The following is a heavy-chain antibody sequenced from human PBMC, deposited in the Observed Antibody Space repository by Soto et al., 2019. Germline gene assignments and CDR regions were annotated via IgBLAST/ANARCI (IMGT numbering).Heavy chain of an antibody. V-gene: IGHV3-23*01. CDR3: AKRAVTGVLWFFDH. J-gene: IGHJ4*02. CDR2: IGVSGADT. CDR1: GFIFSDYP. Sequence: EVQLLESGGDLVQPGGSLRLSCVASGFIFSDYPMTWVRQAPGKGLEWVSTIGVSGADTYYADSVKGRFTITRDNSKNTVYVQMNSLRAEDTAGYYCAKRAVTGVLWFFDHWGQGALVAVSS. D-gene: IGHD6-19*01.